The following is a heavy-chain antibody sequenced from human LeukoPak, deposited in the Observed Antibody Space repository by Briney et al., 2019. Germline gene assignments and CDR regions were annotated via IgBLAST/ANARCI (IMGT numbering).Heavy chain of an antibody. CDR2: ISYDGSNK. Sequence: PGGSLRLSCAASGFTFSSYAMHWVRQAPGKGLEWVAVISYDGSNKYYADSVKGRFTISRDNSKNTLYLQMNSLRAEDTAVYYCAREVTRYSGSYTDYWGQGTLVTVSS. CDR3: AREVTRYSGSYTDY. CDR1: GFTFSSYA. J-gene: IGHJ4*02. D-gene: IGHD1-26*01. V-gene: IGHV3-30*04.